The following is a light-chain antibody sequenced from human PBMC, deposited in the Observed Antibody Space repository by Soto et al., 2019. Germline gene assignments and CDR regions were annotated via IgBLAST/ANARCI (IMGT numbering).Light chain of an antibody. Sequence: QSVLTQPPSVSAAPGQKVTISCSGSSSNIGKNYVSWYQQLPGTAPKLLIYDDNRRPSGIPDRFSGSKSGTSATLGITGLQTEDEADYYCGTWDSSLSADVFGTGTKVTVL. CDR3: GTWDSSLSADV. CDR1: SSNIGKNY. CDR2: DDN. V-gene: IGLV1-51*01. J-gene: IGLJ1*01.